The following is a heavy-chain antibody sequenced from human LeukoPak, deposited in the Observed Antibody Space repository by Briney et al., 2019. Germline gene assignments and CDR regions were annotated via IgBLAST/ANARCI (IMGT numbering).Heavy chain of an antibody. Sequence: PSETLSLTCAVYGGSFSGYYWSWVRQPPGKGLEWIGEINHSGSTNYNPSLKSRVTISVDTSKNQFSLKLSSVTAADTAVHYCARKGEAYGDYHGCDYWGQGTLVTVSS. D-gene: IGHD4-17*01. CDR3: ARKGEAYGDYHGCDY. CDR1: GGSFSGYY. J-gene: IGHJ4*02. V-gene: IGHV4-34*01. CDR2: INHSGST.